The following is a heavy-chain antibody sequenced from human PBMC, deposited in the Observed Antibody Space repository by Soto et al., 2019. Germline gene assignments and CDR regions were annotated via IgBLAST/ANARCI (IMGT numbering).Heavy chain of an antibody. CDR3: AKDQDDYSNYFDY. Sequence: GGSLRLSCTASGFTFNRHAMTWVRQAPGKGLEWVSGLSDSGGSIYYADSVKGRFTISRDNSKNTLYLQMNSLRAEDTAVYYCAKDQDDYSNYFDYWGQGTLVTVSS. CDR1: GFTFNRHA. V-gene: IGHV3-23*01. D-gene: IGHD4-4*01. J-gene: IGHJ4*02. CDR2: LSDSGGSI.